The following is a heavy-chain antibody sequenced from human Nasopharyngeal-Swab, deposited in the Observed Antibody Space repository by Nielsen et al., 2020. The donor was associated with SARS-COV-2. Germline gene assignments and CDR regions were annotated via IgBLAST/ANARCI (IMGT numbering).Heavy chain of an antibody. V-gene: IGHV4-30-4*08. J-gene: IGHJ3*02. CDR3: ARDSVVRGVIITEAFDI. D-gene: IGHD3-10*01. CDR2: IYYSGST. Sequence: SETLSLTCTVSGGSLSSSAYYWGWIRQPPGKGLEWIGYIYYSGSTYYNPSLKSRVTISVDTSKNQFSLTLSSVTAADTAVYYCARDSVVRGVIITEAFDIWGQGTMVTVAS. CDR1: GGSLSSSAYY.